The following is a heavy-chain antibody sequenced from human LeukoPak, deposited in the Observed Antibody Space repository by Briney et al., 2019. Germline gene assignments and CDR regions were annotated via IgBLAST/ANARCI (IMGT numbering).Heavy chain of an antibody. CDR2: IYSGDST. J-gene: IGHJ4*02. Sequence: GGSLRLSCAASGFTVSTNYMTWVRQAPGKGLECVSVIYSGDSTYYADSVKGRFTISRDYFKNTLYLHMNSLRAEDTAVYYCARGRGPGLSRFDYWGQGTLVTVSS. CDR1: GFTVSTNY. CDR3: ARGRGPGLSRFDY. D-gene: IGHD5-12*01. V-gene: IGHV3-66*01.